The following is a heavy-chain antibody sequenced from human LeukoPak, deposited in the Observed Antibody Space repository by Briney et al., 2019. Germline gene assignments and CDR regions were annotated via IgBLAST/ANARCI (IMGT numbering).Heavy chain of an antibody. CDR2: IYYTGST. CDR1: GGSISSYY. J-gene: IGHJ4*02. Sequence: SETLSLTCTVSGGSISSYYWSWIRQPPGKGLEWIGYIYYTGSTDYNPSLKSRVAISVDTSKNQLSLKLSSVTAADTAVYYCARGSKAAPGTFDYWGQGTLVTVSS. CDR3: ARGSKAAPGTFDY. V-gene: IGHV4-59*01. D-gene: IGHD6-13*01.